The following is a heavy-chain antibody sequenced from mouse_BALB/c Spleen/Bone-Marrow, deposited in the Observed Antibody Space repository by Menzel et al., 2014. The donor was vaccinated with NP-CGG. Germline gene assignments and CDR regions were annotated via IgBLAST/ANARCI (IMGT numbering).Heavy chain of an antibody. CDR2: IRNKANGYTT. J-gene: IGHJ1*01. D-gene: IGHD2-4*01. V-gene: IGHV7-3*02. CDR1: GFTFTDYY. Sequence: EVKVEESGGGLVQPGGSLRLSCATSGFTFTDYYMSWVRPPPGKALEWLGFIRNKANGYTTEYSASVKGRFTISRDNSQGILYLQMNTLRAEDSATYYCAREIINDYHWYFDVWGAGTTVTVSS. CDR3: AREIINDYHWYFDV.